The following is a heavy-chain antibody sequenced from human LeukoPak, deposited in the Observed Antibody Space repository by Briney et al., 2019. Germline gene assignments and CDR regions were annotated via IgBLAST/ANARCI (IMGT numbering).Heavy chain of an antibody. CDR1: GGSISSSSYY. CDR2: IYYSGST. V-gene: IGHV4-39*07. J-gene: IGHJ4*02. D-gene: IGHD3-10*01. CDR3: ARDTHYYGSGSYLAPGREKFDY. Sequence: PSETLSLTCTVSGGSISSSSYYWGWIRQPPGKGLEWIGSIYYSGSTYYTPSLRSRVTISVDTPKNQFSLKLSSVTAADTAVYYCARDTHYYGSGSYLAPGREKFDYWGQGTLVTVSS.